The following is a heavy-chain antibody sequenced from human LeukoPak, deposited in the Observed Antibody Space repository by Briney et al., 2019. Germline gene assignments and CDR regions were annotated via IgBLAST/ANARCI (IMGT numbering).Heavy chain of an antibody. D-gene: IGHD2-2*01. J-gene: IGHJ2*01. V-gene: IGHV4-59*08. CDR1: GGSIRSYY. CDR3: ARLPRGYQGTRWYFDL. Sequence: SETLSLTCAVPGGSIRSYYWSWLRQPPGKGLQWLGYIYYSGSTNSNPSLISRVTISVDTSKDEFSLRMSSLTAADTDVYYCARLPRGYQGTRWYFDLWGRGTLVTVSS. CDR2: IYYSGST.